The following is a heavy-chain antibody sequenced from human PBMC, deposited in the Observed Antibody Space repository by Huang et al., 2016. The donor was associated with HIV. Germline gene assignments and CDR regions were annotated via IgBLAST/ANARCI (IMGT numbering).Heavy chain of an antibody. Sequence: QLQLQESGPGLVKPSETLSLTCTVSGDSINSNNYFWGWFRQPPGKGLEWIARIHYSGRTYDNASLKVRVTTFVDTSKNQLSLNLSSVTAADTAVYYCASMPYDRLWFDPWGQGTLVTVSS. CDR1: GDSINSNNYF. J-gene: IGHJ5*02. D-gene: IGHD2-8*01. CDR3: ASMPYDRLWFDP. V-gene: IGHV4-39*01. CDR2: IHYSGRT.